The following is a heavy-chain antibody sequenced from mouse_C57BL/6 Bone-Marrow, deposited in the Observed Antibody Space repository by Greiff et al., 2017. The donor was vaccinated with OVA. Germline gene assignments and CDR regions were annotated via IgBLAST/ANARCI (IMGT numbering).Heavy chain of an antibody. CDR2: IDPSDSYT. CDR1: GYTFTSYW. Sequence: VQLQQPGAELVMPGASVKLSCKASGYTFTSYWIHWVKQRPGQGLEWIGEIDPSDSYTNYNQKFKGKSTLTVDKSSSTAYMQLSSLTSEDSAVYYCARGDSAWFAYWGQGTLVTVSA. CDR3: ARGDSAWFAY. V-gene: IGHV1-69*01. J-gene: IGHJ3*01.